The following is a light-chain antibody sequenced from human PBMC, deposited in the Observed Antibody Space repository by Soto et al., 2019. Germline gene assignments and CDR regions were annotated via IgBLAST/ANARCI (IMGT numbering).Light chain of an antibody. V-gene: IGLV1-44*01. CDR1: TSNIGSHT. Sequence: QSVLTQPPSXXXXPGQRVTISCSGSTSNIGSHTVNWYQHVPGTAPKLLITPNSQRPSGVPERFSGFKSGSSASLVISGLRSEDEADYYCATWDDSLKGVFGTGTKLTVL. CDR2: PNS. CDR3: ATWDDSLKGV. J-gene: IGLJ1*01.